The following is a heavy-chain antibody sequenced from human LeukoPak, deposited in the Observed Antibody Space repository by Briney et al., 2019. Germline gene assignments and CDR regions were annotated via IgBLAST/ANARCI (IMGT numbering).Heavy chain of an antibody. V-gene: IGHV1-69*13. D-gene: IGHD3-22*01. J-gene: IGHJ4*02. CDR2: IIPIFGTA. Sequence: SVKVSCKASGGTFSSYAISWVRQAPGQGHEWMGGIIPIFGTANYAQKFQGRVTITADESTSTAYVELSSLRSEDTAVYYCARDLGNYYDSSGYSYWGQGTLVTVSS. CDR1: GGTFSSYA. CDR3: ARDLGNYYDSSGYSY.